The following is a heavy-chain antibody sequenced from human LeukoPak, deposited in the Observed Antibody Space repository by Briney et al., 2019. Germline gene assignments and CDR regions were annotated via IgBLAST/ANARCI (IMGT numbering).Heavy chain of an antibody. V-gene: IGHV3-30*04. CDR2: ISYDGSNK. D-gene: IGHD6-19*01. J-gene: IGHJ5*02. CDR1: GFTFSSYA. Sequence: GGSLRLSCAASGFTFSSYAMHWVRQAPGKGLEWVAVISYDGSNKYYADSVKGRFTISRDNSKNTLYLQMNSLRAEDTAVYYCTTVQGRAVAGRGTYNWFDPWGQGTLVTVSS. CDR3: TTVQGRAVAGRGTYNWFDP.